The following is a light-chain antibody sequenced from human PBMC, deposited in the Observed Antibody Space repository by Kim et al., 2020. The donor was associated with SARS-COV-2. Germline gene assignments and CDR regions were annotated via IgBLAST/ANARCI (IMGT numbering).Light chain of an antibody. CDR2: GAS. CDR1: RSLGSN. Sequence: EVILTQSPATLSVSPGERATLSCRASRSLGSNLAWYQQRPGQAPRLLIYGASTRATGIPARFSGSGSGTEFTLTISSLQSEDLAVYYCQQYNNWPPLTFGGGTKVDIK. CDR3: QQYNNWPPLT. J-gene: IGKJ4*01. V-gene: IGKV3-15*01.